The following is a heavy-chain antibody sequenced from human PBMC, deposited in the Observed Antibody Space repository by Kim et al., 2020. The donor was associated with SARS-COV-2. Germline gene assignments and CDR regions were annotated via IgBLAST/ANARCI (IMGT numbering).Heavy chain of an antibody. J-gene: IGHJ4*02. Sequence: GGSLRLSCAASGFTFSSYSMNWVRQAPGKGLEWVSSISSSSSYIYYADSVKGRFTISRDNAKNSLYLQMNSLRAEDTAVYYCARTQAGDIVVVVAAGSDYWGQGTLVTVSS. D-gene: IGHD2-15*01. CDR1: GFTFSSYS. CDR3: ARTQAGDIVVVVAAGSDY. V-gene: IGHV3-21*01. CDR2: ISSSSSYI.